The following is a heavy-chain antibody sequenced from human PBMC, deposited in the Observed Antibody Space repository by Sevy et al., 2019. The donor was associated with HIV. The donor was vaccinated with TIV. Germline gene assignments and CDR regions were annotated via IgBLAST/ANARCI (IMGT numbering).Heavy chain of an antibody. Sequence: GGSLRLSCAASGFTFSNYWMTWVRQAPGKGLEWVAFIRYDGSNKNNADSVKGRFTISRDNSKNTLYLQMNSLRPEDTAVYYCAKEPVLVVDYYSMDVWGQGTTVTVSS. V-gene: IGHV3-30*02. J-gene: IGHJ6*02. CDR3: AKEPVLVVDYYSMDV. CDR1: GFTFSNYW. CDR2: IRYDGSNK. D-gene: IGHD2-8*02.